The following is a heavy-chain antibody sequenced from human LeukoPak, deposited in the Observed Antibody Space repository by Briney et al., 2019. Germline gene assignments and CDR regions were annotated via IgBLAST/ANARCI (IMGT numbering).Heavy chain of an antibody. Sequence: SETLSLTCTVSGGSISSGSYYWSWIRQPAGKGLEWIGRIYTSGSTNYNPSLKSRVTISVDTSKNQFSLKLSSVTAADTAVYYCARDGSGSYYNVDYWGQGTLVTVSS. V-gene: IGHV4-61*02. CDR1: GGSISSGSYY. J-gene: IGHJ4*02. CDR2: IYTSGST. D-gene: IGHD3-10*01. CDR3: ARDGSGSYYNVDY.